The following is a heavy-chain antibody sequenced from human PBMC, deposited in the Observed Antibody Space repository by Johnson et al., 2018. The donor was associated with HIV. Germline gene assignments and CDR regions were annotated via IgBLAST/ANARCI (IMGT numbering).Heavy chain of an antibody. D-gene: IGHD6-6*01. Sequence: MQLVESGGGVVRPGGSLRLSCVASGFTLHDYDMNWVRQPPGKGLEWVSGFYRNDGSTTYAASVKGRFTISRNNGKNSLYLQMNSLRAEETAVYYWARDSWDIAGRAGLWRSFDIWGQGTMFSVSS. CDR3: ARDSWDIAGRAGLWRSFDI. CDR2: FYRNDGST. V-gene: IGHV3-20*04. J-gene: IGHJ3*02. CDR1: GFTLHDYD.